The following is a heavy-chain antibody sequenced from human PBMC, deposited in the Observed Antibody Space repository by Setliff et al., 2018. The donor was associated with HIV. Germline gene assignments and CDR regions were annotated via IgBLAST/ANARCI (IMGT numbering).Heavy chain of an antibody. V-gene: IGHV5-51*01. J-gene: IGHJ6*03. CDR1: GYSFSNHW. D-gene: IGHD3-3*01. CDR2: IYPQDSDT. CDR3: ARVGDYDFWSGYHYYMDV. Sequence: ESLKISCTGSGYSFSNHWIGWVRQMPGRGLEWVGIIYPQDSDTRYSPSFEGHVTISADTSRYTAYLQWSALKASDTAMYYCARVGDYDFWSGYHYYMDVWGKGTTVTVSS.